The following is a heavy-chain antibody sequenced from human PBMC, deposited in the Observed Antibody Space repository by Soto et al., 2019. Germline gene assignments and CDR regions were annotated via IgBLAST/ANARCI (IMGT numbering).Heavy chain of an antibody. CDR3: ARHRPGVLWANTGYYFDY. CDR1: GGSISSYY. D-gene: IGHD3-16*01. CDR2: IYYSGST. Sequence: SETLSLTCTVSGGSISSYYWSWIRQPPGKGLEWIGYIYYSGSTNYNPSLKSRVTISVDTSKNQFSLKLSSVTAADTAVYYCARHRPGVLWANTGYYFDYWGQGTLVTVSS. J-gene: IGHJ4*02. V-gene: IGHV4-59*08.